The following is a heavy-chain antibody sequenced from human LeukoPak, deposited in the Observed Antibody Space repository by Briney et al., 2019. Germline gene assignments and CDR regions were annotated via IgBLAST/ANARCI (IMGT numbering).Heavy chain of an antibody. D-gene: IGHD1-26*01. V-gene: IGHV4-39*01. Sequence: PSETLSLTCTVSGGSISSSSYYWGWIRQPPGKGLEWIGSIYYSGSTYYNPSLKSRVTISVDTSKNQFSLKLSSVTAADTAVYYCAIGPELLEIDYWGQGTLVTVSS. CDR3: AIGPELLEIDY. CDR2: IYYSGST. J-gene: IGHJ4*02. CDR1: GGSISSSSYY.